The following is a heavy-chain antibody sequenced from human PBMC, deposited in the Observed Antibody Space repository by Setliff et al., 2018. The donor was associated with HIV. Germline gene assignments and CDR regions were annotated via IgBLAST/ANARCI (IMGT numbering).Heavy chain of an antibody. V-gene: IGHV1-2*02. CDR3: ATARPGARFDV. J-gene: IGHJ4*02. Sequence: ASVKVSCKASGYTFIGDYMHWVRQAPGQVLEWMGWITAYNVDAPNAQKSQGRVTMTIDIPTATAYMEMRSLRFDDTAVYYCATARPGARFDVWGQGTLVTVSS. CDR2: ITAYNVDA. D-gene: IGHD6-6*01. CDR1: GYTFIGDY.